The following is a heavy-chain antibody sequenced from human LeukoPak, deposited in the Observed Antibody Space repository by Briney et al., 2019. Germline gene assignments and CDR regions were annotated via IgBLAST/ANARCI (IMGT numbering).Heavy chain of an antibody. CDR3: AKWGYYFDSSAYVAPTDDS. CDR2: ITYSGRT. D-gene: IGHD3-22*01. Sequence: ETLSLTCPHPGGSINTYYWTWIRQPPGKGMAWIWYITYSGRTDYNPSLKSRVAISVDTSNNQFSLTLSSVTAADTAVYYCAKWGYYFDSSAYVAPTDDSWGQGILVTVSS. V-gene: IGHV4-59*01. J-gene: IGHJ4*02. CDR1: GGSINTYY.